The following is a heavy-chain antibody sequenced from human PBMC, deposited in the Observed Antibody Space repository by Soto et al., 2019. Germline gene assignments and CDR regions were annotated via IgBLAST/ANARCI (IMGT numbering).Heavy chain of an antibody. CDR1: GYTFTNYV. J-gene: IGHJ5*02. CDR3: TRADP. Sequence: QVKLVESGAEEKKPGASVQVSCKASGYTFTNYVIHWVRQAPGQSLEWMGWIYVGNGNTEYSQKFQGRVTITRDTSASTVYMQRSSLRSEDTAVYYSTRADPWGPGTLVTFSS. V-gene: IGHV1-3*05. CDR2: IYVGNGNT.